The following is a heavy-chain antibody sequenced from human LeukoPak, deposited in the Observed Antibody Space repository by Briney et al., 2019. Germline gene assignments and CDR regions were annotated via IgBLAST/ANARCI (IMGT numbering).Heavy chain of an antibody. J-gene: IGHJ4*02. CDR1: GYTFTSYG. V-gene: IGHV1-18*01. D-gene: IGHD3-22*01. CDR2: ISAYNGNT. CDR3: ASGYYYDSSGYYSDVPYFDY. Sequence: ASVKVSCKASGYTFTSYGISWVRQAPGQGLEWMGWISAYNGNTNYAQKLQGRVTMTTDTSTSTAYMELRSLRSDDTAVYYCASGYYYDSSGYYSDVPYFDYWGQGTLVTVSS.